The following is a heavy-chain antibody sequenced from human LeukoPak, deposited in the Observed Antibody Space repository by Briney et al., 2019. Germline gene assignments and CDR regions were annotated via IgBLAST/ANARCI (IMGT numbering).Heavy chain of an antibody. D-gene: IGHD2-15*01. J-gene: IGHJ3*02. V-gene: IGHV3-11*01. CDR1: GFTFSDYY. CDR2: ISGSGSTI. Sequence: GGSLRLSCVASGFTFSDYYMSWIRQTPGKGLEWISYISGSGSTIFYADSVEGRFSISRDNAKNSLYLQLNSLRAEDTAVYYCARVVYCSGGICQIFAFDTWGQGTMVTVSS. CDR3: ARVVYCSGGICQIFAFDT.